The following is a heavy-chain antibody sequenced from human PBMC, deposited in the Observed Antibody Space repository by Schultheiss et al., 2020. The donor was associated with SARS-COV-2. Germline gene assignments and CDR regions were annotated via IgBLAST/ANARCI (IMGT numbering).Heavy chain of an antibody. D-gene: IGHD5-18*01. CDR3: AGSGYKFGARW. Sequence: SQTLSLTCTVSGGSISTSYWAWIRQPPGKGLEWIGYISDAGRTNYNPSLTSRVTISADPSKKQISLKLSSVTAADTAVYYCAGSGYKFGARWWGQGTLVTVSS. J-gene: IGHJ4*02. CDR1: GGSISTSY. CDR2: ISDAGRT. V-gene: IGHV4-59*01.